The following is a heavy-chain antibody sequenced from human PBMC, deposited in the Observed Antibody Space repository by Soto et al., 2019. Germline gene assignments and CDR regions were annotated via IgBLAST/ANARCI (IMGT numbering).Heavy chain of an antibody. D-gene: IGHD6-13*01. Sequence: QVQLQEPGPGLVKPSQTLSLTCTVSGGSIYSGFYYWSWIRQPPGKGLEWIGYIYYSGSTYYNPALKSRVTISVDTSKNEVSLGLSAVTAADTAVYYCARGGQQQLAPTLDYWGQGTLVTVSS. V-gene: IGHV4-31*03. CDR2: IYYSGST. J-gene: IGHJ4*02. CDR3: ARGGQQQLAPTLDY. CDR1: GGSIYSGFYY.